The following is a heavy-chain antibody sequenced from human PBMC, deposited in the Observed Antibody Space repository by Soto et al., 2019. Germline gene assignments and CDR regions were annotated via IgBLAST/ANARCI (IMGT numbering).Heavy chain of an antibody. V-gene: IGHV4-34*01. CDR3: ASGTRMATISY. CDR1: GGSFSGYY. CDR2: INHSGST. J-gene: IGHJ4*02. D-gene: IGHD5-12*01. Sequence: LSLTCAVYGGSFSGYYWSWIRQPPGKGLEWIGEINHSGSTNYNPSLKSRVTISVDTSKNQFSLKLSSVTAADTAVYYCASGTRMATISYWGQGTLVTVSS.